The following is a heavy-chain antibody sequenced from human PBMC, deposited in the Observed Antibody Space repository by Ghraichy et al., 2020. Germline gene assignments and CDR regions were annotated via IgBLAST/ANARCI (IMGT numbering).Heavy chain of an antibody. Sequence: SPTLSLTCAVYVGSFNSRYWSWVRQPPGKGLQWIGEIVHRGSTNYNPSLQSRVTISVDTSKNQFSLKLSSMTAADTAVYYCARGSPYYDVLTGYYFQPRAFDIWGQGTMVTVSS. J-gene: IGHJ3*02. CDR1: VGSFNSRY. CDR2: IVHRGST. CDR3: ARGSPYYDVLTGYYFQPRAFDI. V-gene: IGHV4-34*01. D-gene: IGHD3-9*01.